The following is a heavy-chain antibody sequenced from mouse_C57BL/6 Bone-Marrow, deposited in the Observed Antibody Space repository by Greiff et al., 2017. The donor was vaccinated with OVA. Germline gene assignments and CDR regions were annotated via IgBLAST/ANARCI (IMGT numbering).Heavy chain of an antibody. V-gene: IGHV3-6*01. J-gene: IGHJ3*01. CDR3: ARGKLRFAY. Sequence: EVHLVESGPGLVKPSQSLSLTCSVTGYSITSCYFWNWIRQFPGNKLEWMGYISYDGSNNYNPSLKNRISITRDTSKNQFFLKLNSVTTEDTAAYYCARGKLRFAYWGQGTLVTVSA. CDR1: GYSITSCYF. CDR2: ISYDGSN.